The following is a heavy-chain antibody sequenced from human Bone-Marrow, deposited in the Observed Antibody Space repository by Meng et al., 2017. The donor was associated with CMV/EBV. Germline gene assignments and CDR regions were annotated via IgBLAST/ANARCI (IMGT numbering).Heavy chain of an antibody. Sequence: SVKVSCKASGGTFSSYAISWVRQAPGQGLEWMGGIIPIFGTANYAQKFQGRVTITTDESTSTAYMELSSLRSEDTAVYYCARDLVEGPYPQPDCSGGSCYSGTNWFDPWGQGTLVTV. CDR1: GGTFSSYA. CDR3: ARDLVEGPYPQPDCSGGSCYSGTNWFDP. CDR2: IIPIFGTA. J-gene: IGHJ5*02. V-gene: IGHV1-69*05. D-gene: IGHD2-15*01.